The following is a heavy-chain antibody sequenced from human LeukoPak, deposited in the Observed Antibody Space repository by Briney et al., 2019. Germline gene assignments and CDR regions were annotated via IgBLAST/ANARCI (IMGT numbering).Heavy chain of an antibody. V-gene: IGHV4-39*01. CDR2: IHYSGSA. J-gene: IGHJ5*02. Sequence: SETLSLTCTVSAASIGDSDYYWGWIRQAPGKALEWIGNIHYSGSAYYNPSLESRVTLDVDTSQNQVSLRLTSVTAADTAVYFCARSYCTGSTCPRRWFDPWGQGTLATVSS. CDR3: ARSYCTGSTCPRRWFDP. D-gene: IGHD2-8*02. CDR1: AASIGDSDYY.